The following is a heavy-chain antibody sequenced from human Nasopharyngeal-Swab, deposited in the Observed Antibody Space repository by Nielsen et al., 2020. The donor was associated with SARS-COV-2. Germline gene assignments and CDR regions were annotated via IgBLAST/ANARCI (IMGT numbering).Heavy chain of an antibody. D-gene: IGHD5-18*01. CDR1: GYTFTSYA. J-gene: IGHJ4*02. Sequence: ASVKVSCKASGYTFTSYAMHWVRQAPGQRLEWMGWINAGNGNTKYSQKFQGRVTITRDTSASTAYMELSSLRSEDTAVYYCARDFRDTAMDLPDYWGQGTLVTVSS. CDR3: ARDFRDTAMDLPDY. V-gene: IGHV1-3*01. CDR2: INAGNGNT.